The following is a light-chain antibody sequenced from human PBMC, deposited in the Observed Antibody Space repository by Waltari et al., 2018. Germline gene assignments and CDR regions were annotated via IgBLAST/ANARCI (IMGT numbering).Light chain of an antibody. Sequence: SYVLTQPPSVSVAPGQTARITCGGKNIGSKSVHWYQQKPGQAPVLVGYDDSNAPSGIPKRYSGSNSGNTATLTIRGVEAGDEADYYCQVWDSSSAHVVFGGGTKLNVL. CDR1: NIGSKS. J-gene: IGLJ2*01. CDR2: DDS. V-gene: IGLV3-21*02. CDR3: QVWDSSSAHVV.